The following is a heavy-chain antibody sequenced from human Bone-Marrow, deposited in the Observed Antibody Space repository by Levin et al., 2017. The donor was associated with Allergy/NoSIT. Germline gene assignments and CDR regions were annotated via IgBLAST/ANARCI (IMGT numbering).Heavy chain of an antibody. D-gene: IGHD5-12*01. V-gene: IGHV3-11*05. Sequence: GESLKISCTASGFIFSDYYMSWIRQAPGKGLEWISYISGGSSNINYADSVKGRFTISRDNAKNSLHLQMNSLRADDTAVYYCVRDSEVAGGQTGLPLYYYYMDVWGQGTTVTVSS. CDR2: ISGGSSNI. CDR3: VRDSEVAGGQTGLPLYYYYMDV. J-gene: IGHJ6*03. CDR1: GFIFSDYY.